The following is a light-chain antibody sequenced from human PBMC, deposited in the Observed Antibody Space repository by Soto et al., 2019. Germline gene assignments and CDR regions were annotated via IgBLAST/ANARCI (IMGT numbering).Light chain of an antibody. CDR2: KAS. V-gene: IGKV1-5*03. Sequence: DIQMTPSPSTLSASVGDRVTITCRASQNIDSVLAWYQQKPGKAPKLLIYKASPLESGVPLRFSGSGSGTEFTLTITRLQPDYFATYYCQQYHFFWTFGQGTRVEIK. CDR1: QNIDSV. CDR3: QQYHFFWT. J-gene: IGKJ1*01.